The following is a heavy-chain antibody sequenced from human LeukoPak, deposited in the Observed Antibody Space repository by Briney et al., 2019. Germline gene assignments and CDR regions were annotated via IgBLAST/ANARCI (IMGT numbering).Heavy chain of an antibody. V-gene: IGHV3-74*01. CDR3: AKDRGSSWYGGVDY. D-gene: IGHD6-13*01. Sequence: AGGSLRFSCAASGFTFSSYWMHWVRQAPGKGLVWVSRINSDGSSTSYADSVKGRFTISRDNAKNTLYLQMNSLRAEDTAMYYCAKDRGSSWYGGVDYWGQGTLVTVSS. CDR2: INSDGSST. CDR1: GFTFSSYW. J-gene: IGHJ4*02.